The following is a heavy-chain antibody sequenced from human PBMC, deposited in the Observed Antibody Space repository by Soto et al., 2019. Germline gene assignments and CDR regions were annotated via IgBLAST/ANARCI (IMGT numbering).Heavy chain of an antibody. V-gene: IGHV1-8*01. D-gene: IGHD6-6*01. CDR3: ARGSPPRGIAAQKYYFYMDV. Sequence: GASVKVSCKASGYTFTSYDINWVRQATGQGLEWMGWMNPNSGNTGYAQKFQGRDTITADKSKSTAYMELSSLRSEDTVVYYCARGSPPRGIAAQKYYFYMDVWAKGTAVPVSS. CDR1: GYTFTSYD. J-gene: IGHJ6*03. CDR2: MNPNSGNT.